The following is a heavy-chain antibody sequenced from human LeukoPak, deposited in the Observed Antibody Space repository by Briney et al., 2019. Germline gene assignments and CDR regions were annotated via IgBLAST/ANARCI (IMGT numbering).Heavy chain of an antibody. CDR1: GGSVSSGSYY. CDR2: IYYSGST. D-gene: IGHD5-12*01. J-gene: IGHJ4*02. Sequence: PSETLSLTCTVSGGSVSSGSYYWSWIRQPPGKGLEWIGYIYYSGSTNYNPSLKSRVTISVDTSKNQFSLKLSSVTAADTAVYYCARVRSGYVKYWSQGTLVTVSS. CDR3: ARVRSGYVKY. V-gene: IGHV4-61*01.